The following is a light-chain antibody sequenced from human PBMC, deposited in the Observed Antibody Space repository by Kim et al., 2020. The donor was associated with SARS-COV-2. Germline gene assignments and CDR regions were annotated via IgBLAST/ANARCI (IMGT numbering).Light chain of an antibody. CDR1: TSNIGTNY. CDR3: GTWDDSLSAGV. Sequence: GQKVTVSCSATTSNIGTNYVSWYQQLPGTAPTVLIYDDNQRPSGIPDRFSGSRSGTSATLGITGLQTGDEADYYCGTWDDSLSAGVFGGGTQLTVL. V-gene: IGLV1-51*01. J-gene: IGLJ2*01. CDR2: DDN.